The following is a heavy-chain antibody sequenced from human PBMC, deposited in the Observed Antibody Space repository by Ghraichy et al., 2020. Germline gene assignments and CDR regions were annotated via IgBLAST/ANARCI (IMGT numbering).Heavy chain of an antibody. Sequence: SETLSLTCIVSGGSISSYYWNWIRQPAGKGLEWIGRIHTSGALLYNPSHNSRVTMSIDMSKNQFSLELRSVTAADTAVYFCAGDSGRPDHDWYFDLWGRGTLVTVSS. V-gene: IGHV4-4*07. CDR2: IHTSGAL. D-gene: IGHD1-26*01. CDR3: AGDSGRPDHDWYFDL. J-gene: IGHJ2*01. CDR1: GGSISSYY.